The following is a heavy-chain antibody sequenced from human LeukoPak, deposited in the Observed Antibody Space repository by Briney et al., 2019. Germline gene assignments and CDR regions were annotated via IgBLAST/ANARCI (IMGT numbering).Heavy chain of an antibody. V-gene: IGHV3-48*01. CDR1: GFTFSSYN. CDR3: ARLTSTIPDAFDI. CDR2: ISSSGSTI. J-gene: IGHJ3*02. Sequence: PGGSLRLSCAASGFTFSSYNMNWVRQAPGKGLEWVSYISSSGSTIYYADSVKGRFTISRDNSKNTLYLQMGSLRAEDMAVYYCARLTSTIPDAFDIWGQGTMVTVSS. D-gene: IGHD3-3*01.